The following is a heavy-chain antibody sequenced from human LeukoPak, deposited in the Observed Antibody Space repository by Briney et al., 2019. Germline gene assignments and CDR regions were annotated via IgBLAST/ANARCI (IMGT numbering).Heavy chain of an antibody. Sequence: PSQTLTLTCGVSGGSVSTIGYSWSWIRQPPGKGLEWIGYIYQSGSTSYNPSLQSRVTISVDTSKNQFSLKLSSVTAADTAVYYCARFIAVASAFDIWGQGTMVTVSS. J-gene: IGHJ3*02. D-gene: IGHD6-19*01. CDR2: IYQSGST. V-gene: IGHV4-30-2*01. CDR3: ARFIAVASAFDI. CDR1: GGSVSTIGYS.